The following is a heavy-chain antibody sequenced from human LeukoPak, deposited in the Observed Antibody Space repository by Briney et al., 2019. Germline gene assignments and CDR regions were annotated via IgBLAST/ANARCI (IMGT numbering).Heavy chain of an antibody. CDR1: GFTFDDYA. V-gene: IGHV3-9*01. Sequence: PGGSLRLSCAASGFTFDDYAMHWVRQAPGKGLEWVSGISWNGGSIGYADSVKGRFTISRDNAKNSLYLQMNSLRAEDTALYYCAKGGYSSSWYWFDPWGQGTLVTVSS. CDR2: ISWNGGSI. CDR3: AKGGYSSSWYWFDP. D-gene: IGHD6-13*01. J-gene: IGHJ5*02.